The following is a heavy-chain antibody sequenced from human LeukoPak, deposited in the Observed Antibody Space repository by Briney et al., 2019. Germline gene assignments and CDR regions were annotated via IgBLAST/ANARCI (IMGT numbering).Heavy chain of an antibody. V-gene: IGHV3-7*01. CDR2: IKQDGSEK. CDR1: GFTFSSYG. Sequence: GGTLRLSCAASGFTFSSYGMSWVRQAPGKGLEWVANIKQDGSEKYYVDSVKGRSTISRDNANNSLYLQMNSLRAEDTAVYYCARHVVAVGFDYWGQGTLVTVSS. J-gene: IGHJ4*02. D-gene: IGHD3-22*01. CDR3: ARHVVAVGFDY.